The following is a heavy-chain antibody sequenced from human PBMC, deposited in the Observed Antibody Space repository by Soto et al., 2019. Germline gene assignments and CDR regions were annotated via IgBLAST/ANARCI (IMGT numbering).Heavy chain of an antibody. CDR1: GFTFSSYA. J-gene: IGHJ5*02. CDR2: ISGSGGST. CDR3: AKDPTFGVVAARDWFDP. D-gene: IGHD3-3*01. V-gene: IGHV3-23*01. Sequence: GGSLRLSCAASGFTFSSYAMSWVRQAPGKGLEWVSAISGSGGSTYYADSVKGRFTISRDNSKNTLYLQMNSLRAEDTAVYYCAKDPTFGVVAARDWFDPWGQGTLVTVSS.